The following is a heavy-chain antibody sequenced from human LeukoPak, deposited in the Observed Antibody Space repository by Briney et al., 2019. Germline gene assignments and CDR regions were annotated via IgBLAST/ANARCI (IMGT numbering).Heavy chain of an antibody. D-gene: IGHD6-19*01. Sequence: PRGSLRLSCAASGFTFSSYSMNWVRQAPGKGLEWVSYISSSSSTIYYADSVKGRFTISRDNAKNSLYLQMDSLRDEDTAVYYCARMGIAVAGTSYYFDYWGQGTLVTVSS. CDR3: ARMGIAVAGTSYYFDY. CDR1: GFTFSSYS. V-gene: IGHV3-48*02. J-gene: IGHJ4*02. CDR2: ISSSSSTI.